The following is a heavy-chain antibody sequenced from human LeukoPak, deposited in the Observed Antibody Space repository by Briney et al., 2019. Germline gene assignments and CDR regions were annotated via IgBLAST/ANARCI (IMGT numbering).Heavy chain of an antibody. CDR1: GFTFSSYG. V-gene: IGHV3-30*18. CDR2: ISYDGSNK. D-gene: IGHD3-22*01. CDR3: AKGPKDYYDSSGQIDY. J-gene: IGHJ4*02. Sequence: VGSLRLSCAASGFTFSSYGMHWVRQAPGKGLEWVAVISYDGSNKYYADSVKGRFTISRDNSKNTLYLQMNSLRAEDTAVYYCAKGPKDYYDSSGQIDYWGQGTLVTVSS.